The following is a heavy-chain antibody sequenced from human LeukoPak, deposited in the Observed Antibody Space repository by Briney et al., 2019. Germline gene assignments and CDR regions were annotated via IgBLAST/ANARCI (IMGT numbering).Heavy chain of an antibody. D-gene: IGHD1-26*01. CDR2: IYYSGST. Sequence: SETLSLTCTVSGGSISSYYWSWIRQPPGKGLEWIGYIYYSGSTNYNPSLKSRVTISVDTFKNQFSLKLSSVTAADTAVYYCARRWELPYFDYWGQGTLVTVSS. V-gene: IGHV4-59*08. CDR1: GGSISSYY. CDR3: ARRWELPYFDY. J-gene: IGHJ4*02.